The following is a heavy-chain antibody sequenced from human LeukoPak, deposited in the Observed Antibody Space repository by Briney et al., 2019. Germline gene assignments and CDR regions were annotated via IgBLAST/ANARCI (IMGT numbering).Heavy chain of an antibody. CDR3: AGDYGDYVGWFDP. CDR2: IYYSGST. D-gene: IGHD4-17*01. CDR1: GGSISSYY. V-gene: IGHV4-59*01. J-gene: IGHJ5*02. Sequence: PSETLSLTCTVSGGSISSYYWSWIRQPPGKGLEWIGYIYYSGSTNYNPSLKSRVTISVDTSKNQFSLKLSSVTAADTAVYYCAGDYGDYVGWFDPWGQGTLVTVSS.